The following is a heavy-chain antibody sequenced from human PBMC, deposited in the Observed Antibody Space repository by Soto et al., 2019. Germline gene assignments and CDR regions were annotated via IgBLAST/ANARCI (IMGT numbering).Heavy chain of an antibody. D-gene: IGHD6-6*01. CDR1: GGSISSGGYY. J-gene: IGHJ5*02. Sequence: SETLSRTCTVSGGSISSGGYYWSWIRQHPGKGLEWIGYIYYSGSTYYNPSLKSRVTTSVDTSKNQFSLKLSSVTAADTAVYYCAREKAARFGWFDPWGQGTLVTVYS. CDR2: IYYSGST. CDR3: AREKAARFGWFDP. V-gene: IGHV4-31*03.